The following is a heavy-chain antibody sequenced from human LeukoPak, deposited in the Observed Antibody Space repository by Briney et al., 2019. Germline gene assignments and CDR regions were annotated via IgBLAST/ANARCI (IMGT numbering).Heavy chain of an antibody. D-gene: IGHD6-19*01. CDR1: GGSISSGSYY. CDR3: ARGREGTYSSGWHTPYYYYYMDV. CDR2: IYTSGST. V-gene: IGHV4-61*02. Sequence: PSQTLSLTCTVSGGSISSGSYYWSWIRQPAGKGLEWIGRIYTSGSTNYNPSLKSRVTISVDTSKNQFSLKLSSVTAADTAVYYCARGREGTYSSGWHTPYYYYYMDVWGKGTTVTVSS. J-gene: IGHJ6*03.